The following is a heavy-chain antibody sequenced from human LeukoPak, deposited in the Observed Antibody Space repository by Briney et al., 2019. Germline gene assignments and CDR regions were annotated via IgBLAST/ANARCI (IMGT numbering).Heavy chain of an antibody. CDR1: GFTFSSYG. CDR2: ISYDGSNK. CDR3: ARDLRPYSGYDNLAFDI. D-gene: IGHD5-12*01. V-gene: IGHV3-30*03. J-gene: IGHJ3*02. Sequence: GGSLRLSCAASGFTFSSYGMHWVRQAPGKGLEWVAVISYDGSNKYYADSVKGRFTISRDNSKNTLYLQMNSLRGEDTAVYYCARDLRPYSGYDNLAFDIWGQGTMVTVSS.